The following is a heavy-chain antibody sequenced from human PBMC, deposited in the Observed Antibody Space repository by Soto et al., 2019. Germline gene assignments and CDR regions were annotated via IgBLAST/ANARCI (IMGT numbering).Heavy chain of an antibody. V-gene: IGHV1-8*01. D-gene: IGHD3-16*01. CDR3: AGRYYDYAYYYYGMDV. CDR1: GYTFTSYD. J-gene: IGHJ6*02. Sequence: ASVKVSCKASGYTFTSYDINWVRQATGQGLEWMGWMNPNSGNTGYAQKFQGRVTMTRNTSISTAYMELSSLRSEDTAVYYCAGRYYDYAYYYYGMDVWGQGTTVTVS. CDR2: MNPNSGNT.